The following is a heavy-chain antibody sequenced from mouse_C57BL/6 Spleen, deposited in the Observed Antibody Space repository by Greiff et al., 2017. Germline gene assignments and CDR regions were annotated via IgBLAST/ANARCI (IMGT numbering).Heavy chain of an antibody. V-gene: IGHV7-3*01. Sequence: EVQLQQSGGGLVQPGGSLSLSCAASGFTFTDYYMSWVRQPPGKALEWLGFIRNKANGYTTEYSASVKGRFTISRDNSQSILYLQMNALRAEDSATYYCARSAYDAMDYWGQGTSVTVSS. J-gene: IGHJ4*01. CDR1: GFTFTDYY. CDR2: IRNKANGYTT. CDR3: ARSAYDAMDY.